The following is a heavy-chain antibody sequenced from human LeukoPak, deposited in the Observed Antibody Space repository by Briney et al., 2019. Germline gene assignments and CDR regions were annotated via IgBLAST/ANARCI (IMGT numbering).Heavy chain of an antibody. CDR3: ARDAHYDFWSGYYSTWPLGY. D-gene: IGHD3-3*01. CDR1: GFTVSSNY. Sequence: GGSLRLSCAASGFTVSSNYMSWVRQAPGKGLEWVSVIYSGGSTYYADSVKGRFTISRDNAKNSRYLQMNSLRAEDTAVYYCARDAHYDFWSGYYSTWPLGYWGQGTLVTVSS. CDR2: IYSGGST. J-gene: IGHJ4*02. V-gene: IGHV3-53*01.